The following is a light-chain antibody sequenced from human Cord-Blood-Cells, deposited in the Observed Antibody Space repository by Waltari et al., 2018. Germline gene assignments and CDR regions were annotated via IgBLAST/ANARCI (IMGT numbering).Light chain of an antibody. CDR2: EGS. J-gene: IGLJ1*01. CDR1: TSDVGGSNL. Sequence: QSALTQPASVSGSPGQSITISCTGTTSDVGGSNLVPWYQQHPGKPPKRMIYEGSKRRSGCSNRSCGYKCGNTASLRISGLQAEYEADYYCCSHAGSSTYVFGTGTKVTVL. V-gene: IGLV2-23*01. CDR3: CSHAGSSTYV.